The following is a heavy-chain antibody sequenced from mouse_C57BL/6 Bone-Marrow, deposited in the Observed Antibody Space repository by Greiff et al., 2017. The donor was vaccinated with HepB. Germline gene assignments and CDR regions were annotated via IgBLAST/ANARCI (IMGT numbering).Heavy chain of an antibody. J-gene: IGHJ3*01. V-gene: IGHV7-3*01. CDR2: IRNKANGYTT. CDR1: GFTFTDYY. D-gene: IGHD1-1*01. CDR3: ARSDDYYGSSSWFAY. Sequence: EVKVEESGGGLVQPGGSLSLSCAASGFTFTDYYMSWVRQPPGKALEWLGFIRNKANGYTTEYSASVKGRFTISRDNSQSILYLQMNALRAEDSATYYCARSDDYYGSSSWFAYWGQGTLVTVSA.